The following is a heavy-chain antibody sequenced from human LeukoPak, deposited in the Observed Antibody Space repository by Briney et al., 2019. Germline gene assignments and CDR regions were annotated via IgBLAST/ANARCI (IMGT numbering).Heavy chain of an antibody. CDR3: ASSVTMIVLGDAFDI. CDR1: GYTFTSYG. CDR2: ISAYNGNT. D-gene: IGHD3-22*01. Sequence: GASVKVSCKASGYTFTSYGISWVRQAPGQGLEWMGWISAYNGNTNYAQKLQGRVTMTTDTSTSTAYMELRSLRSDDTAVYYCASSVTMIVLGDAFDIWGQGTMVTVSS. V-gene: IGHV1-18*01. J-gene: IGHJ3*02.